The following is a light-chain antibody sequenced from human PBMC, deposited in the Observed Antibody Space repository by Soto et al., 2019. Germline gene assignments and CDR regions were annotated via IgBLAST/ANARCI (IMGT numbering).Light chain of an antibody. CDR2: DVT. Sequence: QSVVTQPASVSGSPGQSITISCTGTSSDFGGYNYVSWYQQHPVKAPKLMIYDVTNRPSGVSDRFSGSKSGNTASLTISGLQAEDEADYYCSSYTSSSTPYVFGTGTKVTVL. CDR1: SSDFGGYNY. V-gene: IGLV2-14*01. J-gene: IGLJ1*01. CDR3: SSYTSSSTPYV.